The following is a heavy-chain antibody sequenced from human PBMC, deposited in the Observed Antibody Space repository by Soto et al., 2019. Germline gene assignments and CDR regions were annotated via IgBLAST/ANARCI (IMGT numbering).Heavy chain of an antibody. CDR2: IYYSGST. CDR3: ARWGKVTWYFDY. Sequence: QLQLQESGPGLVKPSETLSLTCTVSGGSISSSSYYWGWIRQPPGKGLEWIGSIYYSGSTYYNPSLKSRVTISVDTSKNQFSLKLSSVTAADTAVYYCARWGKVTWYFDYWGQGTLVTVSS. CDR1: GGSISSSSYY. V-gene: IGHV4-39*01. J-gene: IGHJ4*02. D-gene: IGHD3-16*01.